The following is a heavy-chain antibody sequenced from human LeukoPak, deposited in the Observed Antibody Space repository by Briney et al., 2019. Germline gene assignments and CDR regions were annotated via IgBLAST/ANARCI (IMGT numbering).Heavy chain of an antibody. V-gene: IGHV3-23*01. Sequence: PGGSLRLSCAASGFTFSRYWMSWVRQAPGKGLEWVSAISGSGGSTYYADSVKGRFTISRDNSKNTLYLQMNSLRAEDTAVYYCAKDSARYCSSTSCPHFDYWGQGTLVTVSS. D-gene: IGHD2-2*01. CDR3: AKDSARYCSSTSCPHFDY. CDR1: GFTFSRYW. CDR2: ISGSGGST. J-gene: IGHJ4*02.